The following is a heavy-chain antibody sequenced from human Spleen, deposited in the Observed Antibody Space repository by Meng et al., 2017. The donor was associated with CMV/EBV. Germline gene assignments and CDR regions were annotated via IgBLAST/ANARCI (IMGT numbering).Heavy chain of an antibody. D-gene: IGHD3-10*01. J-gene: IGHJ4*02. CDR2: TRNKVNSYTT. CDR3: SRTFYYGSGTYAGDY. Sequence: GESLKISCAVSGFTFSDHYMDWVRQAPGKGLEWVARTRNKVNSYTTEYAASVKGRFSISRDESKNSLYLQMNSLKIEDTAVYYCSRTFYYGSGTYAGDYWGRGTLVTVS. V-gene: IGHV3-72*01. CDR1: GFTFSDHY.